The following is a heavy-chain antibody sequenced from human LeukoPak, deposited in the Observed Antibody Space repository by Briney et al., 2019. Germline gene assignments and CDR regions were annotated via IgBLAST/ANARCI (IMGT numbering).Heavy chain of an antibody. D-gene: IGHD6-13*01. J-gene: IGHJ5*02. CDR3: ARGSRQQYPNWFDP. CDR2: IYHSGST. CDR1: DDSITMYY. Sequence: SETLSLTCTVSDDSITMYYWTWIRQPPGKGLEWIGSIYHSGSTYYNPSLKSRVTISVDASKNQFSLKLSSVTAADTAVYYCARGSRQQYPNWFDPWGQGTLVTVSS. V-gene: IGHV4-38-2*02.